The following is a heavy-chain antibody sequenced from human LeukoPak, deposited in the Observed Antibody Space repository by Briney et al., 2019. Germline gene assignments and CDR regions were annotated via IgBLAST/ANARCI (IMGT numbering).Heavy chain of an antibody. V-gene: IGHV4-59*08. Sequence: SETLSLTCTVSGGSISSYYWSWIRQPPGKGLEWIGYIYYSGSTDYNPSLKSRVTISVDTSKNQFSLKLSSVTAADTAVYYCARHPNTMIVVARLYYFDYWGQGTLVTVSS. CDR1: GGSISSYY. CDR2: IYYSGST. D-gene: IGHD3-22*01. CDR3: ARHPNTMIVVARLYYFDY. J-gene: IGHJ4*02.